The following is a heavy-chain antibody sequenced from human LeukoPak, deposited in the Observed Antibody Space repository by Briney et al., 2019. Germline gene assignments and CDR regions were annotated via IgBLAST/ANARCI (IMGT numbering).Heavy chain of an antibody. D-gene: IGHD3-22*01. J-gene: IGHJ4*02. V-gene: IGHV4-39*07. CDR3: AREDYYNSGGYYLDY. CDR2: IYYSGNT. CDR1: GGSISSSSYY. Sequence: SETLSLTCTVSGGSISSSSYYWGWIRQPPGKGLEWIGSIYYSGNTYYNASLKSRVTISVDTSKNQFSLKLSSVTAADTAVYFCAREDYYNSGGYYLDYWGQGTLVTVSS.